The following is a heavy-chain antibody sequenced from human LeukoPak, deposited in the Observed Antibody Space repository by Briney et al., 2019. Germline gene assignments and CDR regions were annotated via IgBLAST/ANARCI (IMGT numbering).Heavy chain of an antibody. D-gene: IGHD5-24*01. Sequence: GGSLRLSCVASGFTFSSYGMTWVRQAPGRGLEWVSSISATGGNTSYADSVKGRFTISRDNSKNTLYLQTNSLRAEDTAVYYCAKVRDGPYYYYMDVWGKGTTVTVSS. CDR2: ISATGGNT. J-gene: IGHJ6*03. CDR3: AKVRDGPYYYYMDV. CDR1: GFTFSSYG. V-gene: IGHV3-23*01.